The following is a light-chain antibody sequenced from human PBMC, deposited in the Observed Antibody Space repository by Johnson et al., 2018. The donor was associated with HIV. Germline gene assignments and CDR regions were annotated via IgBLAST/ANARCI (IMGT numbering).Light chain of an antibody. J-gene: IGLJ1*01. CDR2: DSN. CDR3: GTWDSSLSAGKV. Sequence: QSALTQPPSVSAAPGQKVTISCSGSRSNIGNNYVSWYQQLPGTAPKLLIYDSNKRPSGIPDRISGSKSGTSATLGIIGLQTADEADYYCGTWDSSLSAGKVFGTGTKVTVL. V-gene: IGLV1-51*01. CDR1: RSNIGNNY.